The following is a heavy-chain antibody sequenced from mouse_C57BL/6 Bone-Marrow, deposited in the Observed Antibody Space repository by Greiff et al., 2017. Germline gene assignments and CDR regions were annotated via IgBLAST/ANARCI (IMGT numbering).Heavy chain of an antibody. CDR3: ARAGTPYYFDY. J-gene: IGHJ2*01. CDR1: GYTFTDYY. D-gene: IGHD3-3*01. CDR2: INPNNGGT. V-gene: IGHV1-26*01. Sequence: VQLQQSGPELVKPGASVKISCKASGYTFTDYYMNWVKQSHGKSLEWIGDINPNNGGTSYNQKFKGKATLTVDKSSSTAYMELRSLTSEDSAVDYCARAGTPYYFDYWGQGTTLTVSS.